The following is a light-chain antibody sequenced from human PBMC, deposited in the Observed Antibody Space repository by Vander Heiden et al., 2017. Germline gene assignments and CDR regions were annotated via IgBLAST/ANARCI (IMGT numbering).Light chain of an antibody. V-gene: IGKV1-5*01. CDR1: QRISSW. Sequence: DIQMTQSPSTLSASVGDRVTITCRASQRISSWLAWYQQKPGKAPKLLIYDASSLESGVPSRLSGSGSGTEFTLPISSLQPDDFATYYCQQYNSYSGWTFGQGTKVEIK. CDR2: DAS. J-gene: IGKJ1*01. CDR3: QQYNSYSGWT.